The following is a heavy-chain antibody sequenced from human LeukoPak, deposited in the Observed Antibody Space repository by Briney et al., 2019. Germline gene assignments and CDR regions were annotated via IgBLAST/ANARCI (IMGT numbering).Heavy chain of an antibody. CDR1: GFTFSSHW. Sequence: GGSLRLSCAASGFTFSSHWIHWVRQAPGKGPEWVSRIHSDGSTTSHADSVKGRFTISRDNAKNTLFLQMNSLRAEDTAVYYCAREGAAFDVWGLGTMVTVSS. CDR2: IHSDGSTT. J-gene: IGHJ3*01. CDR3: AREGAAFDV. V-gene: IGHV3-74*01.